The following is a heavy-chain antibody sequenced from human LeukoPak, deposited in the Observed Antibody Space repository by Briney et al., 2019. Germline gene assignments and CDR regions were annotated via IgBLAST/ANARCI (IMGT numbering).Heavy chain of an antibody. J-gene: IGHJ3*02. CDR1: GFTFSSYG. V-gene: IGHV3-74*01. Sequence: PGGSLRLSCAASGFTFSSYGMSWVRQAPGKGLVWVSRINSDGSSTSYADSVKGRFTISRDNAKNSLYLQMNSLRAEDTAVYYCVRDGGSAWYINGDEAFDIWGQGTMVTVSS. CDR3: VRDGGSAWYINGDEAFDI. D-gene: IGHD6-19*01. CDR2: INSDGSST.